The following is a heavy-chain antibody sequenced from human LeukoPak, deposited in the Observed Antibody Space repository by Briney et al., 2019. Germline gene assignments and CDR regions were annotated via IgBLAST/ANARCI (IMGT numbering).Heavy chain of an antibody. CDR1: GGSFSGYY. J-gene: IGHJ6*02. V-gene: IGHV4-34*01. CDR2: INHSGST. CDR3: ARGRWDGDAYYYYYYGMDV. Sequence: SGTLSLTCAVYGGSFSGYYWSWIRQPPGKGLEWIGEINHSGSTNYNPSLKSRVTISVDTSKNQFSLKLSSVTAADTAVYYCARGRWDGDAYYYYYYGMDVWGQGTTVTVSS. D-gene: IGHD4-17*01.